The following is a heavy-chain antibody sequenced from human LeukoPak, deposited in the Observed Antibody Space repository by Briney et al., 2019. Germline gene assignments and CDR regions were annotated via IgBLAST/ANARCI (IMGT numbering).Heavy chain of an antibody. V-gene: IGHV4-61*05. CDR3: TRVLASGLSDY. J-gene: IGHJ4*02. Sequence: PSETLSLTCTVSSGSISTSNYYWGWVRQPPGKALEWIGYIYYSGSTNYNPSLKSRVIISVDMSKNQFSLKLSSVTAADTAVYYCTRVLASGLSDYWGQGTLVTVSS. CDR2: IYYSGST. CDR1: SGSISTSNYY. D-gene: IGHD3-10*01.